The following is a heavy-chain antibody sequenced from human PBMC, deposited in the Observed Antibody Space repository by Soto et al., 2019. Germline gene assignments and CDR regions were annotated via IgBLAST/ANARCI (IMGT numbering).Heavy chain of an antibody. V-gene: IGHV3-33*01. CDR2: IWYDGSNK. CDR3: ARVQDVVVAAVLVTGGGMDV. D-gene: IGHD2-2*01. CDR1: GFTFSSYG. Sequence: GGSLRLSCAASGFTFSSYGMHWVRQAPGKGLEWVSAIWYDGSNKYYADSVKGRFTISRDNSKNTLYLQMNSLRAEDTAVYYCARVQDVVVAAVLVTGGGMDVWGQGTTVTVSS. J-gene: IGHJ6*02.